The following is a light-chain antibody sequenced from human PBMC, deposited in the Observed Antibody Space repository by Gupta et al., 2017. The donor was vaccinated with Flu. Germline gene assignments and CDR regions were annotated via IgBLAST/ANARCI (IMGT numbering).Light chain of an antibody. J-gene: IGLJ3*02. CDR3: AAWDDNLSGPA. Sequence: QSLLTQPPSVSGTPGQRVTISCAGSRSNIGSNYIYWYQQFPGTAPKVLIQRNSQRPSGVPDRFSGTKSGTSASLVISGLRSEDEAEYQCAAWDDNLSGPAFGGGTKVTVL. V-gene: IGLV1-47*01. CDR1: RSNIGSNY. CDR2: RNS.